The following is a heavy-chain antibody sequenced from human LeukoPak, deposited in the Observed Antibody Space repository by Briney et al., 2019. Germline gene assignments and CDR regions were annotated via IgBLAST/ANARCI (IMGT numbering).Heavy chain of an antibody. D-gene: IGHD3-16*01. CDR1: GGSISSGDYY. CDR2: IYYSGST. V-gene: IGHV4-30-4*01. Sequence: SQTLSLTCTVSGGSISSGDYYWSWIRQPPGKGLEWFGYIYYSGSTYYNPSLKSRVTISVDTSKNQFSLKLSSVTAADTAVYYCARAGGEWLAKTVDYWGQGTLVTVSS. CDR3: ARAGGEWLAKTVDY. J-gene: IGHJ4*02.